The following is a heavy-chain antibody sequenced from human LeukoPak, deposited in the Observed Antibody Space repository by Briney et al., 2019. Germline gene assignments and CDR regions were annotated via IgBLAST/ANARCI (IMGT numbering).Heavy chain of an antibody. CDR3: ARDSPITMIVVVAGGGDAFDI. D-gene: IGHD3-22*01. CDR1: GFTFSSYA. V-gene: IGHV3-30-3*01. Sequence: PGRSLRLSCAASGFTFSSYAMHWVRQAPGKGLEWVAVISYDGSNKYYADSVKGRFTISRDNSKNTLYLQMNSLRAEDTAVYYCARDSPITMIVVVAGGGDAFDIWGQGTMVTVSS. CDR2: ISYDGSNK. J-gene: IGHJ3*02.